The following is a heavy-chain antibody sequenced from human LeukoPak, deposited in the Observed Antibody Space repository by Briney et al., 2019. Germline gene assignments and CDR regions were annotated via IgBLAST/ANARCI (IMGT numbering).Heavy chain of an antibody. CDR1: GFTFSTYS. Sequence: GGSLRLSCAASGFTFSTYSMNWARQAPGKGLEWVASINHNGNVNYYVDSVKGRFTISRDNAKNSLYLQMSNLRAEDTAVYFCARGGGLDVWGQGATVTVSS. J-gene: IGHJ6*02. CDR2: INHNGNVN. CDR3: ARGGGLDV. V-gene: IGHV3-7*03. D-gene: IGHD3-16*01.